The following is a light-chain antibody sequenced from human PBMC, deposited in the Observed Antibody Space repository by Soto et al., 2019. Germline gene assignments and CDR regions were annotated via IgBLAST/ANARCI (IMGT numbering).Light chain of an antibody. Sequence: DIQMTQSPSTLSASVGDRVTITCRASQSISSWLAWYQKKPGEAPKLLIHKASSLESGVPSRFSGSGSGTEFTLTISSLQPDDFATYYCQQYNRYSLTFGGGTKVEIK. CDR3: QQYNRYSLT. CDR2: KAS. V-gene: IGKV1-5*03. CDR1: QSISSW. J-gene: IGKJ4*01.